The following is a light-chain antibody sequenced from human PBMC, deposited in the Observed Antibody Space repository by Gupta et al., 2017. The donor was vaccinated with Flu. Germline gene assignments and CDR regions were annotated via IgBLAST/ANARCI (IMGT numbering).Light chain of an antibody. Sequence: EIVLTHSPATVSLSPGERATLSCRASQSVSISLVWYQQRRGQAPRLLIFDTSNRAIGLPVRFNGSRSGTEFTLTINNLEPEDFAVYYCHQRSTWPITFGRGTKVEIK. V-gene: IGKV3-11*01. CDR1: QSVSIS. CDR2: DTS. CDR3: HQRSTWPIT. J-gene: IGKJ4*01.